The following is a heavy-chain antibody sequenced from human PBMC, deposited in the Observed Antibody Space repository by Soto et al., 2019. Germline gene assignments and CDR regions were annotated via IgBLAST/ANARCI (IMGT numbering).Heavy chain of an antibody. CDR3: ASYGSGSYSHFDY. V-gene: IGHV3-66*01. CDR2: IYSGGST. D-gene: IGHD3-10*01. J-gene: IGHJ4*02. CDR1: GFTVSSNY. Sequence: GGSLRLSCAASGFTVSSNYMSWVRQAPGKGLEWVSVIYSGGSTYYADSVKGRFTISRDNSKNTLYLQMNSLRAEDTAVYYCASYGSGSYSHFDYWGQGTLVTVSS.